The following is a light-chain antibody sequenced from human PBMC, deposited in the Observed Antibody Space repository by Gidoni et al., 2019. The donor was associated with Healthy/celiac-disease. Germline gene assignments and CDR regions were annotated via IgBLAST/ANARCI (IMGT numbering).Light chain of an antibody. CDR2: DAS. CDR3: QQYGSSIFT. J-gene: IGKJ3*01. V-gene: IGKV3-20*01. CDR1: QSVSSSY. Sequence: EIVLTQSPGTLSLSPGERATLSRRASQSVSSSYLAWYQQKPGQAPRLLIYDASSRATGIPDRFSGSGSGTDFTLTISRLEPEDFAVYYCQQYGSSIFTFGPGTKVDIK.